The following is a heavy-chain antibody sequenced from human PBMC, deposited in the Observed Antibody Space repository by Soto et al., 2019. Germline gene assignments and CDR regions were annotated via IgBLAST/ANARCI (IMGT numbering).Heavy chain of an antibody. D-gene: IGHD3-10*01. Sequence: ETLSLTCTVSGGSSGSYYWTWIRQPPGKGLEWIGYIYYSGSTNYNPSLKSRVTISVDTSKNQFSLKLSSVTAADTAVYYCARQDYYASGSYPSYSSDYWGQGTLVTVSS. V-gene: IGHV4-59*08. CDR2: IYYSGST. CDR1: GGSSGSYY. CDR3: ARQDYYASGSYPSYSSDY. J-gene: IGHJ4*02.